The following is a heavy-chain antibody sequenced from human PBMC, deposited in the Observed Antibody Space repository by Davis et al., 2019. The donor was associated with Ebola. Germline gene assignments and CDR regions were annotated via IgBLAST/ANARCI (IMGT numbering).Heavy chain of an antibody. J-gene: IGHJ3*02. CDR2: ISSSGTSI. Sequence: GESLKISCAASAFTFSDYYMTWIRQAPGKGLEWLSYISSSGTSIYYADSVKGRFTISRDNAKNSLYLQMNSLRAEDTAVYYCARVLTHYDILTYDAFDIWGQGTMVTVSS. CDR3: ARVLTHYDILTYDAFDI. V-gene: IGHV3-11*04. CDR1: AFTFSDYY. D-gene: IGHD3-9*01.